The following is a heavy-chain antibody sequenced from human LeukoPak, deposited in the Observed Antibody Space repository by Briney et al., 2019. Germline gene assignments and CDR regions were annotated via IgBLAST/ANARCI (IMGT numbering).Heavy chain of an antibody. V-gene: IGHV3-21*01. CDR2: ISSSSSYI. D-gene: IGHD3-10*01. CDR1: GFTFSSYS. J-gene: IGHJ5*02. Sequence: PGGSLRLSCAASGFTFSSYSMNWVRQAPGKRLEWVSSISSSSSYIYYADSVKGRFTISRDNAKNSLYLQMNSLRAEDTAVYYCAREVDYYGSGSAGWFDPWGQGTLVTVSS. CDR3: AREVDYYGSGSAGWFDP.